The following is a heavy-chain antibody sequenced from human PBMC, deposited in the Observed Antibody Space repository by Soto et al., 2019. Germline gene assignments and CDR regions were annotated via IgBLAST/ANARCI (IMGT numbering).Heavy chain of an antibody. D-gene: IGHD3-16*01. J-gene: IGHJ4*02. Sequence: QVQLQESGPGLLNPQQTLSLIGIVSGASFSGGGNYWSWIRHNHGKGLEWFGYIYDSGRTYYNLLLKSRVTITVDTPKNQCSLKLASVTAAATAVYYGARDWGRDGCFDYWGQGTLVTVSS. V-gene: IGHV4-31*03. CDR1: GASFSGGGNY. CDR2: IYDSGRT. CDR3: ARDWGRDGCFDY.